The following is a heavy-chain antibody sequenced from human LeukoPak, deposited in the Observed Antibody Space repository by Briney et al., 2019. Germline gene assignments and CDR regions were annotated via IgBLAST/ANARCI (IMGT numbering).Heavy chain of an antibody. CDR3: AKPPGLRRLDP. D-gene: IGHD5-12*01. J-gene: IGHJ5*02. V-gene: IGHV3-23*01. Sequence: GGSLRLSCAASGFTFSSYAMNWVRQAPGKGLAWVSGVNNSGGSTYYADSVKGRFTISRDNSKNTLYLQMNSLRAEDTAVYYCAKPPGLRRLDPWGQGTLVTVSS. CDR2: VNNSGGST. CDR1: GFTFSSYA.